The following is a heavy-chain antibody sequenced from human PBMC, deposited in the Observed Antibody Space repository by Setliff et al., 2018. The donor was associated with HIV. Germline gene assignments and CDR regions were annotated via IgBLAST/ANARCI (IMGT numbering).Heavy chain of an antibody. J-gene: IGHJ6*02. D-gene: IGHD6-6*01. Sequence: ASVKVSCKASGYTFTSYAMHWVRQAPGQRLEWMGWINAGNGNTKYSQKFQGRVTITRDTSASTAYMELNNVRAGDTAVYYCTRELNGHTSSHYYFGLDVWGQGTTVTVSS. CDR2: INAGNGNT. CDR3: TRELNGHTSSHYYFGLDV. CDR1: GYTFTSYA. V-gene: IGHV1-3*01.